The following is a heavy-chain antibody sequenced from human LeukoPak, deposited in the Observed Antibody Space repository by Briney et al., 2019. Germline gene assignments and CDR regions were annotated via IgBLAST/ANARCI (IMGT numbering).Heavy chain of an antibody. CDR2: IIPIFGTA. J-gene: IGHJ5*02. D-gene: IGHD6-19*01. Sequence: SVTVSFTASGGTFIIYAISWVRQAPGQGREGMGGIIPIFGTANYAQKFQGRVTITADESTSTAYMELSSLRSEDTAVYYCARDIAVAGTVWFDPWGQGTLVTVSS. V-gene: IGHV1-69*13. CDR1: GGTFIIYA. CDR3: ARDIAVAGTVWFDP.